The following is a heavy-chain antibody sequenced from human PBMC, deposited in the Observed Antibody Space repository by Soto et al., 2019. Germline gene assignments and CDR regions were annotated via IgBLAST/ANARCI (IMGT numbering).Heavy chain of an antibody. D-gene: IGHD2-21*02. CDR2: IDWDDDK. Sequence: SVPTLVNPTQTLTLTCTFSGFSLSTSGMCVTWIRQPPGKALEWLALIDWDDDKYYSTSLKTRLTISKDTSKNQVVLTMTNMDPVDTATYYCARILSVRXLAYCTGDCSYYYGMDVWGQGTTVTVSS. CDR1: GFSLSTSGMC. J-gene: IGHJ6*02. V-gene: IGHV2-70*01. CDR3: ARILSVRXLAYCTGDCSYYYGMDV.